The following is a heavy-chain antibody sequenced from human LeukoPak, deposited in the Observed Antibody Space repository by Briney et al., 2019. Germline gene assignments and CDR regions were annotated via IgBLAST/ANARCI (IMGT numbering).Heavy chain of an antibody. D-gene: IGHD5-18*01. CDR1: GGSISSYY. CDR2: IHDSGIT. V-gene: IGHV4-59*01. CDR3: ARTRSVYSYVKDFDY. Sequence: PSETLSLTCTVSGGSISSYYWTWIRQPPGKGLEWIGYIHDSGITDYNPSLKSRVTISVNTSKNQFSLKLSSVTAADTAVYYCARTRSVYSYVKDFDYWGQGTLVTVSS. J-gene: IGHJ4*02.